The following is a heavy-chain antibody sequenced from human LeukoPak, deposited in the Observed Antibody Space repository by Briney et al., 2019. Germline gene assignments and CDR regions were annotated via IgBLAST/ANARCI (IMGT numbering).Heavy chain of an antibody. V-gene: IGHV1-2*02. CDR1: GYTFTRYY. CDR3: ARDHCVSSGCYEDYYYGMDV. D-gene: IGHD2-2*01. Sequence: SSVTVSCKPSGYTFTRYYMQWVRQAPGQGLEWMGWINPNSGGTNYAQKFQGRVTMTRDTCISTAYMELSRLRSDDTAVYFCARDHCVSSGCYEDYYYGMDVWGRGTTVTVSS. CDR2: INPNSGGT. J-gene: IGHJ6*02.